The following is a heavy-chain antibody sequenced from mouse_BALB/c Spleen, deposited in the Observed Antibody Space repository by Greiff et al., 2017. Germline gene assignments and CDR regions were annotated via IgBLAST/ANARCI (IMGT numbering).Heavy chain of an antibody. V-gene: IGHV5-12-2*01. CDR3: ARHNGYN. D-gene: IGHD2-2*01. CDR1: GFTFSSYT. CDR2: ISNGGGST. J-gene: IGHJ3*01. Sequence: EVQRVESGGGLVQPGGSLKLSCAASGFTFSSYTMSWVRQTPEKRLEWVAYISNGGGSTYYPDTVKGRFTISRDNAKNTLYLQMSSLKSEDTAMYYCARHNGYNWGQGTLVTVSA.